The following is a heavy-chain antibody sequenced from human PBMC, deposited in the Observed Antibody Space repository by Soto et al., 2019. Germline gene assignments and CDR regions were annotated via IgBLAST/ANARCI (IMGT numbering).Heavy chain of an antibody. V-gene: IGHV4-59*12. CDR1: GGSISSYY. CDR3: GREGIVVVPAAMSFGGWFDP. D-gene: IGHD2-2*01. J-gene: IGHJ5*02. CDR2: IYYSGST. Sequence: SETLSLTCTVSGGSISSYYWSWIRQPPGKGLEWIGYIYYSGSTNYNPSLKSRVTISVDTSKNQFSLKLSSVTAADTAVYYCGREGIVVVPAAMSFGGWFDPWGQGTLVTVSS.